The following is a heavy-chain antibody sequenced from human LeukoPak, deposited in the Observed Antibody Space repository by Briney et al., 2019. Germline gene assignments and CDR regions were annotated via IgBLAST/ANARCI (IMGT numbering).Heavy chain of an antibody. CDR1: GFTFSSYA. V-gene: IGHV3-23*01. CDR3: AKDQYSSGWYFDY. CDR2: ISGSGGST. Sequence: QSGGSLRLSCAASGFTFSSYAMSWVRQAPGKGLEWVSAISGSGGSTYYADSVRGRFTISRDNSKNTLYLQMNSLRVEDTAIYYCAKDQYSSGWYFDYWGQGTLVTVSS. J-gene: IGHJ4*02. D-gene: IGHD6-19*01.